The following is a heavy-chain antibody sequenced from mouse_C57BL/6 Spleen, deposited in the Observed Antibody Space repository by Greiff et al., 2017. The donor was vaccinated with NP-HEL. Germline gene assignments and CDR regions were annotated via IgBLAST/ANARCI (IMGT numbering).Heavy chain of an antibody. Sequence: QVQLQQSGPELVKPGASVKISCKASGYAFSSSWMNWVKQRPGKGLEWIGRIYPGDGDTNYNGKFKGKATLTADKSSSTAYMQLSSLTSEDSAVYFCARGVGYEFAYWGQGTLVTVSA. CDR2: IYPGDGDT. CDR1: GYAFSSSW. CDR3: ARGVGYEFAY. J-gene: IGHJ3*01. V-gene: IGHV1-82*01. D-gene: IGHD3-1*01.